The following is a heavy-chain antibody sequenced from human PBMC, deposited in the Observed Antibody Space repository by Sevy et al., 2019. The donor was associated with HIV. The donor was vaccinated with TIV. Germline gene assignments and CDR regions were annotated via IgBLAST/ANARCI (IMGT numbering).Heavy chain of an antibody. CDR1: SGSISSGGYS. V-gene: IGHV4-30-2*01. CDR2: IYHTGNT. Sequence: SETLSLTCAVSSGSISSGGYSWNWIRQPPGKGLEWIGYIYHTGNTYYNPSLKSRVTISVDRSNNQFSLKLNSVTAADTAVYYCARAAARVTTVTHFDYWGHGTLVTVSS. D-gene: IGHD4-17*01. CDR3: ARAAARVTTVTHFDY. J-gene: IGHJ4*01.